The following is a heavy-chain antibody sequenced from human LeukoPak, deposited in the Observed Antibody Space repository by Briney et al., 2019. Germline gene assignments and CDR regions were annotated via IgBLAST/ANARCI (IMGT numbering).Heavy chain of an antibody. J-gene: IGHJ6*02. CDR1: GSIFSNYA. V-gene: IGHV1-69*04. CDR3: ARERSDCSGSACYSRNRNHSGLDV. CDR2: IIPMLGVA. D-gene: IGHD2-15*01. Sequence: SVKVSCKASGSIFSNYAITWVRQAPGQGLEWMGRIIPMLGVANNAENFQDRVTINADKSTNTMYMELSSLRSEDTAVYYCARERSDCSGSACYSRNRNHSGLDVWGQGTTVTVSS.